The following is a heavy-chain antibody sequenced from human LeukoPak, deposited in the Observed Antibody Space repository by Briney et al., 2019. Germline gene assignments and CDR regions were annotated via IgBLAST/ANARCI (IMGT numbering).Heavy chain of an antibody. V-gene: IGHV3-7*04. CDR2: IKEDGSEQ. CDR3: ARDQWRLFDY. D-gene: IGHD2-21*02. J-gene: IGHJ4*02. Sequence: GGSLRLSCAASGFSFSNFWMSWVRQAPGKGLEWVANIKEDGSEQYYVDFVKGRFTISRDNAKNSLYLQMNSLRAGDTAVYYCARDQWRLFDYWGQGTLVTVSS. CDR1: GFSFSNFW.